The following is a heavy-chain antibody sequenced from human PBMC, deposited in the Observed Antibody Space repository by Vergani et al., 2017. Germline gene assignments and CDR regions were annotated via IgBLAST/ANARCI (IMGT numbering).Heavy chain of an antibody. D-gene: IGHD1-26*01. CDR2: IDFKGNDA. CDR3: AKQYVGTSGC. J-gene: IGHJ1*01. Sequence: QMQLVESGGGVIQPGGSLRLSCAASGFTFSSDGMQWVRQAPGKGLEWVALIDFKGNDAYYTDSVRGRFIISRDNSKNTLSLQMNSLRVEDTALYYCAKQYVGTSGCWGQGTLVTVSS. V-gene: IGHV3-30*02. CDR1: GFTFSSDG.